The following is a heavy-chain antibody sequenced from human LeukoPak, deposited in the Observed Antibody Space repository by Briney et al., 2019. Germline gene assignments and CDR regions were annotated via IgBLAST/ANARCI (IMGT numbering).Heavy chain of an antibody. J-gene: IGHJ6*03. CDR3: ARQSGDYSYYYYMDV. CDR1: GYTFTNYS. CDR2: IYPDDSDT. D-gene: IGHD2-21*02. V-gene: IGHV5-51*01. Sequence: GESLKISCKDSGYTFTNYSIGWVRQVPGKGLEWMGIIYPDDSDTRYRPSFQGQVTISADKSISTAYLQWSSLKASDTAMYYCARQSGDYSYYYYMDVWGKGTTVTISS.